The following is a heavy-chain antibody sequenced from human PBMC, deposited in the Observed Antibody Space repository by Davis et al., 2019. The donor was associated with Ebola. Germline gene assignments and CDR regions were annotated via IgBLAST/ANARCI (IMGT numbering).Heavy chain of an antibody. V-gene: IGHV3-11*06. CDR2: ISSSSSYT. CDR1: GFTFSDYY. J-gene: IGHJ4*02. CDR3: AKSHSSGYFSGFDY. D-gene: IGHD3-22*01. Sequence: PGGSLRLSCAASGFTFSDYYMSWIRQAPGKGLEWVSYISSSSSYTNYADSVKGRFTISRDNSKNTLYLQMNGLRVEDTAVYYCAKSHSSGYFSGFDYWGQGTLVTVSS.